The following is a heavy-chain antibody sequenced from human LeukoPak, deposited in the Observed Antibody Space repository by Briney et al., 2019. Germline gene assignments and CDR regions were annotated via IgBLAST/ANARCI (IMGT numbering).Heavy chain of an antibody. J-gene: IGHJ6*03. V-gene: IGHV3-21*01. Sequence: PGGSLRLSCAASGFTFSSYSMNWVRQAPGKGLEWVSSISSSSSYIYYADSVKGRFTISRDNAKNSLYLQMNSLRAERTSVHYCAIGAGWLADYYYYYMDVWGKGTTVTVSS. CDR1: GFTFSSYS. D-gene: IGHD5-12*01. CDR3: AIGAGWLADYYYYYMDV. CDR2: ISSSSSYI.